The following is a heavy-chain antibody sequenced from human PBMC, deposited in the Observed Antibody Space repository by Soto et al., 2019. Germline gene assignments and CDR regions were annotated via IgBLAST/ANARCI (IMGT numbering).Heavy chain of an antibody. CDR1: GCSITTSY. V-gene: IGHV4-59*01. J-gene: IGHJ4*02. CDR2: IYNSGRT. Sequence: QVHLQESGPGLVKPSETLSLTCTVSGCSITTSYWSWIRQPPGKGLEWIGSIYNSGRTNYNPSLMSRVTISVDTSKNQFTLNLSSVAAAYSAVYFCARLLRYFDWWGQGTLVTVSS. CDR3: ARLLRYFDW. D-gene: IGHD3-9*01.